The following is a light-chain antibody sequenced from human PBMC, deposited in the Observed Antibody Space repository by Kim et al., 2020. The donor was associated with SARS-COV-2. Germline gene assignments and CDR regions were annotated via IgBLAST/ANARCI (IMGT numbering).Light chain of an antibody. CDR3: QAWDSSSYV. Sequence: VSPGQTASITCSGDKVGDKYACWYQQKPGQSPVLVIYQDSKRPSGIPERFSGANSGNTATLTISGTQAMDEADYYCQAWDSSSYVFGTGTKVTVL. J-gene: IGLJ1*01. CDR1: KVGDKY. CDR2: QDS. V-gene: IGLV3-1*01.